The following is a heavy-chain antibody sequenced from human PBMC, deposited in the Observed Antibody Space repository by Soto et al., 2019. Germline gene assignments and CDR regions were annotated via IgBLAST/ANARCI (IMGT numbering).Heavy chain of an antibody. CDR1: GGSISSYY. CDR2: IYYSGST. V-gene: IGHV4-59*08. J-gene: IGHJ2*01. D-gene: IGHD6-19*01. Sequence: QVQLQESGPGLVQPSETLSLTCTVSGGSISSYYWSWIRQPPGKGLEWIGYIYYSGSTNYNPSLKSRVTMSIDTSRNQFSLNLNSVTAADTAVYYCARLRDSSAGYFDRWGRGTLVTISS. CDR3: ARLRDSSAGYFDR.